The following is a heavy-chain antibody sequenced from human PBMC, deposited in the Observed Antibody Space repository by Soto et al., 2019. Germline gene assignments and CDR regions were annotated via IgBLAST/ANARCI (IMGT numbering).Heavy chain of an antibody. CDR3: ARSNDILTGYYGGGYYYYGMDV. V-gene: IGHV4-4*02. D-gene: IGHD3-9*01. CDR1: GGSISSSNW. Sequence: SETLSLTCAVSGGSISSSNWWSWVRQPPGKGLEWIGEIYHSGSTNYNPSLKSRVTISVDKSKNQFSLKLSSVTAADTAVYYCARSNDILTGYYGGGYYYYGMDVWGQGTTVT. J-gene: IGHJ6*02. CDR2: IYHSGST.